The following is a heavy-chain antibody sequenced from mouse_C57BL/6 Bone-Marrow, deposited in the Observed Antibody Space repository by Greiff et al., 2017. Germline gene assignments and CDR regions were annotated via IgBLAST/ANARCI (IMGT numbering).Heavy chain of an antibody. CDR2: ISYDGSN. CDR3: ARGFKGAMDY. CDR1: GYSITSGYY. Sequence: EVQVVESGPGLVKPSQSLSLTCSVTGYSITSGYYWNWIRQFPGNKLEWMGYISYDGSNNYNPSLKNRISITRDTSKNQFFLKLNSVTTEDTATYYCARGFKGAMDYWGQGTSVTVSS. J-gene: IGHJ4*01. V-gene: IGHV3-6*01.